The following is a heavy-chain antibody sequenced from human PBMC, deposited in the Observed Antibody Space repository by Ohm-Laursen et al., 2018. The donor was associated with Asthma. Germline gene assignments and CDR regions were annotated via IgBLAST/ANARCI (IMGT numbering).Heavy chain of an antibody. CDR2: ISYDGSNK. V-gene: IGHV3-30*03. Sequence: SLRLSCTASGFTFSSYGMHWVRQAPGKGLEWVAVISYDGSNKYYADSVKGRFTISRDNSKNTLYLQMNSLRAEDTAVYYCARVGDNYYYYGMDVWGQGTTVTVSS. CDR1: GFTFSSYG. J-gene: IGHJ6*02. D-gene: IGHD3-9*01. CDR3: ARVGDNYYYYGMDV.